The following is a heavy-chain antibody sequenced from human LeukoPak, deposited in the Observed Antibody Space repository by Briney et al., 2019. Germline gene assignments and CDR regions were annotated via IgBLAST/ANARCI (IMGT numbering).Heavy chain of an antibody. CDR3: ARDGHYYGSGSYQSYYFDY. CDR1: GYTFTGYY. D-gene: IGHD3-10*01. CDR2: INPNSGGT. V-gene: IGHV1-2*02. Sequence: GASVKVSCKASGYTFTGYYMHWVRQAPGQGLEWMGWINPNSGGTNYAQKFQGRVTITADESTSTAYMELSSLRSEDTAVYYCARDGHYYGSGSYQSYYFDYWGQGTLVTVSS. J-gene: IGHJ4*02.